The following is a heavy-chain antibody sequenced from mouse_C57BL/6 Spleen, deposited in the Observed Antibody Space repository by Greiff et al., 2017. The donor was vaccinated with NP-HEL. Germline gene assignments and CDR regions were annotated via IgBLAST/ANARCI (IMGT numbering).Heavy chain of an antibody. J-gene: IGHJ2*01. CDR3: AREEDYYGLDY. CDR2: INPNNGGT. D-gene: IGHD1-1*01. CDR1: GYTFTDYY. Sequence: EVKLQQSGPELVKPGASVKISCKASGYTFTDYYMNWVKQSHGKSLEWIGDINPNNGGTSYNQKFKGKATLTVDKSSSTAYMELRSLTSEDSAVYYCAREEDYYGLDYWGQGTTLTVSS. V-gene: IGHV1-26*01.